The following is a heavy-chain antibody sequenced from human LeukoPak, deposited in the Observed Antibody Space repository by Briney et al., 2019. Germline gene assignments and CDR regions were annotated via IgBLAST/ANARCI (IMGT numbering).Heavy chain of an antibody. CDR2: ISGGGGST. Sequence: GGSLRLSCEASGFTFSSYAMSWVRQAPGKGLEWVSLISGGGGSTYYADSVKGRFTISRDNSRNTLYLQMNSLRAEDTAVYYCAKVSGLYSGYFDYWGQGTLVTVSS. CDR3: AKVSGLYSGYFDY. J-gene: IGHJ4*02. V-gene: IGHV3-23*01. CDR1: GFTFSSYA. D-gene: IGHD2-8*01.